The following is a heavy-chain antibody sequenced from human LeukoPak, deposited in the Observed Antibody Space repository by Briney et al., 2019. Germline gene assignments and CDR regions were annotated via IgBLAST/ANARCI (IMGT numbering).Heavy chain of an antibody. CDR2: IKQDGGEK. V-gene: IGHV3-7*01. Sequence: TGKSLRLSCAASGFTFSAYWMSWVRQAPGKGLEWVANIKQDGGEKFYVDSVKGRFTISRDNAKNSLYLQMNSLRGEDTAIYYCARVIFGVVIIPYFDSWGQGILVTVSS. CDR3: ARVIFGVVIIPYFDS. CDR1: GFTFSAYW. D-gene: IGHD3-3*01. J-gene: IGHJ4*02.